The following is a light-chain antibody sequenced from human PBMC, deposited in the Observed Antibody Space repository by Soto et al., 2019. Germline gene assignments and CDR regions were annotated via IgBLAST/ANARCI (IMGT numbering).Light chain of an antibody. CDR2: EVS. CDR3: ISYTSSSTLVV. Sequence: QSALTQPASVSGSPGQSITISCTGTSSDVGGYNYVYWYQQHPGKAPKLMIYEVSNRPSGVSNRFSGSKSGNTASLTISGLQAEDEADYYCISYTSSSTLVVFGGGTKVTVL. J-gene: IGLJ2*01. V-gene: IGLV2-14*01. CDR1: SSDVGGYNY.